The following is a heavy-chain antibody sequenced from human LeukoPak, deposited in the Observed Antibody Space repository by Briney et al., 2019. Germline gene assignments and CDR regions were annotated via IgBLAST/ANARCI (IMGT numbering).Heavy chain of an antibody. J-gene: IGHJ5*02. CDR1: GFSLSNYD. Sequence: GGSLRLSCAASGFSLSNYDMVWVRQAPGKGLEWIASTGLSSSYIGYADSVKGRFTISRDNGENSVYLQMNSLRAEDTAVYFCARERSYCSGATCSLDLWGQGTLVTVSS. CDR3: ARERSYCSGATCSLDL. V-gene: IGHV3-21*01. D-gene: IGHD2-15*01. CDR2: TGLSSSYI.